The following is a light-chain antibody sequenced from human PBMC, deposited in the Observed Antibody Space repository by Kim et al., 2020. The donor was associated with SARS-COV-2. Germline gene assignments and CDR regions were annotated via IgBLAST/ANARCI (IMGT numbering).Light chain of an antibody. V-gene: IGKV3-15*01. Sequence: EIVMTQSPSTLSVSPGERATISCRASESVRNNLAWYQQRPGQAPRLLIYAASNWPTGVPSRFSGSGSGTEFTLTISSLQSEDLAVYYCHQYSMSPLSFGAGTKVDIK. CDR3: HQYSMSPLS. J-gene: IGKJ4*01. CDR1: ESVRNN. CDR2: AAS.